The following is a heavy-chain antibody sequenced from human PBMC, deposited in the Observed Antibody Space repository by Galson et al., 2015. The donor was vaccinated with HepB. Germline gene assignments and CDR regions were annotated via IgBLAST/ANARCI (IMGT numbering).Heavy chain of an antibody. CDR2: INTNTGNP. CDR1: GYTSTRYA. D-gene: IGHD6-13*01. V-gene: IGHV7-4-1*02. J-gene: IGHJ6*03. CDR3: AREGSSSSSWYLYYYYYMDV. Sequence: SVKVSCKASGYTSTRYAMNWVRQAPGQGLEWMGWINTNTGNPTYAQGFTGRFVFSLDTSVSTAYLQISSLKAEDTAVYYCAREGSSSSSWYLYYYYYMDVWGKGTTVTVSS.